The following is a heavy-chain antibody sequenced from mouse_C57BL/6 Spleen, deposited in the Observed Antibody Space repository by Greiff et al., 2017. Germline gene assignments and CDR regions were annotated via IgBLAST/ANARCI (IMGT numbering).Heavy chain of an antibody. J-gene: IGHJ3*01. D-gene: IGHD2-4*01. V-gene: IGHV1-26*01. CDR2: INPNNGGT. Sequence: EVQLQQSGPELVKPGASVKISCKASGYTFTDYYMNWVKQSHGKSLEWIGDINPNNGGTSYNQKFKGKATLTVDKSSATAYMELRSLTSDDSAVYYCSRRGYDYPWFAYWGQGTLLTVSA. CDR1: GYTFTDYY. CDR3: SRRGYDYPWFAY.